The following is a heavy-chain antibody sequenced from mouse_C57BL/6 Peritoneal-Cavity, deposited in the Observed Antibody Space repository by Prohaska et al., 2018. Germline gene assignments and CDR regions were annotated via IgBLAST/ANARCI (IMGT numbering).Heavy chain of an antibody. CDR2: INPNNGGT. J-gene: IGHJ4*01. CDR3: ARAEVYDYDEDYAMDY. Sequence: HGKSLEWIGDINPNNGGTSYNQKFKGKATLTVDKSSSTAYMELRSLTSEDSAVYYCARAEVYDYDEDYAMDYWGQGTSVTVSS. D-gene: IGHD2-4*01. V-gene: IGHV1-26*01.